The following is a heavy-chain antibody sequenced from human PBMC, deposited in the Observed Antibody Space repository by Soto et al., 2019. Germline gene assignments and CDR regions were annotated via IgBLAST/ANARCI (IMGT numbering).Heavy chain of an antibody. CDR2: IYYSGST. J-gene: IGHJ6*02. CDR1: GGSISSYY. CDR3: ARDGGITMTTPWDYGMDV. V-gene: IGHV4-59*01. Sequence: QVQLQESGPGLVKPSETLSLTCTVSGGSISSYYWSWIRQPPGKGLEWIGYIYYSGSTNYNPSLKSRVTISVDTSKNQFSLKLSSVTAADTAVYYCARDGGITMTTPWDYGMDVWGQGTTVTVSS. D-gene: IGHD3-22*01.